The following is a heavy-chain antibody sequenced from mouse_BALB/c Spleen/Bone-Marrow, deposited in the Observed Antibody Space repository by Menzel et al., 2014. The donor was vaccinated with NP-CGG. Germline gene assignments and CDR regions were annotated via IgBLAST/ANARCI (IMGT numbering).Heavy chain of an antibody. D-gene: IGHD1-1*02. CDR1: GFNIKDTY. Sequence: EVQLQQSGAELVKPGASVKLSCTASGFNIKDTYMHWVKQRPEQGLEWIGRIDPANVNTKYDQKFQGKATITADTSSNTAYLQLSSLTSKDTAVYYCASYFYGYYFDYWGQGTTLTVSS. CDR3: ASYFYGYYFDY. CDR2: IDPANVNT. V-gene: IGHV14-3*02. J-gene: IGHJ2*01.